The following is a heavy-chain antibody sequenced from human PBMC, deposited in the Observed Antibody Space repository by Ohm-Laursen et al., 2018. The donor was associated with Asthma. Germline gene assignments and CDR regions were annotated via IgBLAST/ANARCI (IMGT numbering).Heavy chain of an antibody. CDR2: LPYDESKT. CDR3: SRDLFIAAAGY. CDR1: GFTFSSYS. J-gene: IGHJ4*02. Sequence: SLRLSCAASGFTFSSYSMNWVRQAPGKGLEWVAVLPYDESKTDYADSVKGRFTISRDNSKNTLYLQMNSLRAEDTAVYYCSRDLFIAAAGYWGQGTLVTVSS. D-gene: IGHD6-13*01. V-gene: IGHV3-30*03.